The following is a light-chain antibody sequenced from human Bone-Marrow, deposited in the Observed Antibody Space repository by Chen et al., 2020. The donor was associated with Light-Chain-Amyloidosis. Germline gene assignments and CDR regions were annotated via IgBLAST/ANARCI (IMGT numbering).Light chain of an antibody. CDR1: ITTVGAGYD. J-gene: IGLJ3*02. CDR2: GNR. Sequence: QSLMTQPPSVSGAPGQTVPISCTGTITTVGAGYDVQWYQQLPGTAPKLLIYGNRNRPSGVPDRFSGSKSGTSASLTITGLQTEDEADYYCQSYDNTLNGCVFGGGTKLTVL. V-gene: IGLV1-40*01. CDR3: QSYDNTLNGCV.